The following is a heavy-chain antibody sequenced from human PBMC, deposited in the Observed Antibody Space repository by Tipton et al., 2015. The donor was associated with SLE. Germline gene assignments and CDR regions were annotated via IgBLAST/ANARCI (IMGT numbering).Heavy chain of an antibody. Sequence: SLRLSCAASGFTFSSYAMSWVRQAPGKGLEWVSAISGSGGSTYYADSVKGRFTISRDNSKNTLYLQMNSLRAEDTAVYYCAKDASTYCSSTSCWFDYWGQGTLVTVSS. J-gene: IGHJ4*02. CDR3: AKDASTYCSSTSCWFDY. CDR2: ISGSGGST. CDR1: GFTFSSYA. V-gene: IGHV3-23*01. D-gene: IGHD2-2*01.